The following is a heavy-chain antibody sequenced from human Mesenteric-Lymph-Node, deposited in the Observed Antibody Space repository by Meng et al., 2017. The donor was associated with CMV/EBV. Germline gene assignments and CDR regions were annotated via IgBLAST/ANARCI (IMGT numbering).Heavy chain of an antibody. CDR1: GGSISSYY. CDR3: ARSRYSYGPYYFDS. D-gene: IGHD5-18*01. CDR2: IYYSGST. V-gene: IGHV4-59*01. J-gene: IGHJ4*02. Sequence: SETLSLTCTVSGGSISSYYWSWIRQPPGKGLEWIGYIYYSGSTNYNPSLKSRVTISVDTSKNQFSLKLSSVTAADTAVYYCARSRYSYGPYYFDSWGQGTLVTVSS.